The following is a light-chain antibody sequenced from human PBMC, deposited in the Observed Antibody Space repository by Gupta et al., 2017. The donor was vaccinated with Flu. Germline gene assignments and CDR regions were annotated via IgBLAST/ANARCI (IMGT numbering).Light chain of an antibody. CDR1: SSDVGGYNY. CDR3: SSYTGTSTLI. V-gene: IGLV2-14*01. J-gene: IGLJ2*01. CDR2: EVS. Sequence: QSALTQPASVSGSPGQSITISCTGTSSDVGGYNYVSWYQQNPGKAPKVMIYEVSNRPSGVSNRVSGSKSGNTASLTISGLQAEDEADYYCSSYTGTSTLIFGGGTKLTVL.